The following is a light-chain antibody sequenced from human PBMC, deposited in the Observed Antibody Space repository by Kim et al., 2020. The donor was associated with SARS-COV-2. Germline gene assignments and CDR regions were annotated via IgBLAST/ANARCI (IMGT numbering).Light chain of an antibody. CDR2: NDN. CDR1: SSNIGSNP. Sequence: QSVLTQSPSASGTPGQRVTISCSGSSSNIGSNPVSWYQQLPGTAPKLLIYNDNRRPSGVPDRFSGSKSGTSASLAISGLQSEDEANYYCAAWHDSLNGPVFGGGTQLTVL. CDR3: AAWHDSLNGPV. V-gene: IGLV1-44*01. J-gene: IGLJ3*02.